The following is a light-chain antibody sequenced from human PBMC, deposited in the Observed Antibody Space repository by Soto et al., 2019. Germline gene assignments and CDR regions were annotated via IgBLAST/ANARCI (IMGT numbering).Light chain of an antibody. Sequence: ETVMTQSPATLSVSPGERATLSCRASQSVSSNLAWYQQKPGQAPRLLIYGASTRATGIPARFSGSGSETEFTLTISSLQSEDFAVYYCQQYTHWPRTFGQGTKVDVK. CDR1: QSVSSN. V-gene: IGKV3-15*01. CDR2: GAS. CDR3: QQYTHWPRT. J-gene: IGKJ1*01.